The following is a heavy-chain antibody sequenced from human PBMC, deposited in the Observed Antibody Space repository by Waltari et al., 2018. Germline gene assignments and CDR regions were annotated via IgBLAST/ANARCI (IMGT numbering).Heavy chain of an antibody. CDR2: ISYDGSNK. J-gene: IGHJ4*02. V-gene: IGHV3-30*03. CDR1: GFTFSSYG. CDR3: AASLLWFGELLD. Sequence: QVQLVESGGGVVQPGRSLRLSCAASGFTFSSYGMPWVRQAPGKGREWGAVISYDGSNKDYADSVKGRFTISRDNSKNTLYLQMNSLRAEDTAVYYCAASLLWFGELLDWGQGTLVTVSS. D-gene: IGHD3-10*01.